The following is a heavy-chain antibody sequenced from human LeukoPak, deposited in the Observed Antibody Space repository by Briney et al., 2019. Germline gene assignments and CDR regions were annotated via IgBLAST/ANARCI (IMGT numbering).Heavy chain of an antibody. V-gene: IGHV4-34*09. CDR1: GGSFSGYY. J-gene: IGHJ6*02. CDR3: AREPQDYSNYGYYYYGMDV. D-gene: IGHD4-11*01. CDR2: INHSGST. Sequence: SETLSLTCAVYGGSFSGYYWSWIRQPPGKGLEWIGEINHSGSTNYNPSLKSRVTISVDTSKNQFSLKLSSVTAADTAVYYCAREPQDYSNYGYYYYGMDVWGQGTTVTVSS.